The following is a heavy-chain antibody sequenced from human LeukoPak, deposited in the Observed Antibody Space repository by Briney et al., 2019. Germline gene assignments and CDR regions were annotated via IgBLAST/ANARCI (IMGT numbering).Heavy chain of an antibody. CDR3: ASQAVLRYFDWLWPSDGMDV. CDR2: IIPIFGTA. Sequence: GASVKVSCKASGYTFTSYYMHWVRQAPGQGLEWMGGIIPIFGTANYAQKFQGRVTITADESTSTAYMELSSLRSEDTAVYYCASQAVLRYFDWLWPSDGMDVWGQGTTVTVSS. CDR1: GYTFTSYY. J-gene: IGHJ6*02. D-gene: IGHD3-9*01. V-gene: IGHV1-69*13.